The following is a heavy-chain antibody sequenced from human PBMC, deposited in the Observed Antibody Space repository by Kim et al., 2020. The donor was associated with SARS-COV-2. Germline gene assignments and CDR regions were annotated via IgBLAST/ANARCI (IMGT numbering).Heavy chain of an antibody. D-gene: IGHD6-19*01. V-gene: IGHV1-3*01. CDR3: ARVSTRIAVAGTGSFYFQH. Sequence: ASVKVSCKASGYTFTSYAMHWVRQAPGQRLEWMVWINAGNGNTKYSQKFQGRVTITRDTSTSTASMELSSLRSEDTAVYYCARVSTRIAVAGTGSFYFQHWGQGTLVTVSS. CDR1: GYTFTSYA. J-gene: IGHJ1*01. CDR2: INAGNGNT.